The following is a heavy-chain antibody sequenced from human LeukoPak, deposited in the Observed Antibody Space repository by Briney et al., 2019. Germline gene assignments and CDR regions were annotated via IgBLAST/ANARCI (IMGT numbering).Heavy chain of an antibody. D-gene: IGHD3-22*01. CDR1: GGTFSSYA. Sequence: GASVKVSCKASGGTFSSYAISWVRQAPGQGLEWMGGIIPIFGTANYAQKFQGRVTITADESTSTAYMELSSLRSEDTAVYYCARAYYYDSSGYLGFLSGGFFDYWGQGTLVTVSS. CDR3: ARAYYYDSSGYLGFLSGGFFDY. V-gene: IGHV1-69*13. CDR2: IIPIFGTA. J-gene: IGHJ4*02.